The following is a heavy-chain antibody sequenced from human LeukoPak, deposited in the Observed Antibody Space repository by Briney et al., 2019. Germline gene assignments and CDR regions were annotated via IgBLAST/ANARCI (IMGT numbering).Heavy chain of an antibody. CDR2: ISGSGGST. D-gene: IGHD3-3*01. J-gene: IGHJ5*02. CDR1: GFTFSSYA. Sequence: PGGSLRLSCAASGFTFSSYAMSWVRQAPGKGLEWVSAISGSGGSTYYADSVKGRFTISRDNAKNSLYLQMNSLRAEDTAVYYCARGLTRAITIFGVVIPNWFDPWGQGTLVTVSS. CDR3: ARGLTRAITIFGVVIPNWFDP. V-gene: IGHV3-23*01.